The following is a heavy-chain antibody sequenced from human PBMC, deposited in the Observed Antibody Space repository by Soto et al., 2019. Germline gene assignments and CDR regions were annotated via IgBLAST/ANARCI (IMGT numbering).Heavy chain of an antibody. CDR2: IIPIFGTA. Sequence: VKVSCKASGGTFSSYAISWVRQAPGQGLEWMGGIIPIFGTANYAQKFQGRVTITADESTSTAYMELSSLRSEDTAVYYCASWYYDILTGYSPSYYYYYGMDVWGQGTTVTVSS. CDR3: ASWYYDILTGYSPSYYYYYGMDV. D-gene: IGHD3-9*01. J-gene: IGHJ6*02. CDR1: GGTFSSYA. V-gene: IGHV1-69*01.